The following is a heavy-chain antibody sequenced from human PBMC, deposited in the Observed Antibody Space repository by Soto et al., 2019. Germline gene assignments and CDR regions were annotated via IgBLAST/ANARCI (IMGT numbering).Heavy chain of an antibody. CDR1: GGSISSGGYY. Sequence: SETLSLTCTVSGGSISSGGYYWSWIRQHPGKGLEWIGYIYYSGSTYYNPSLKSRVTISVDTSKNQFSLKLSSVTAADTAVYYCARDLGSKYYDSSGLDIWGQGTMVTVSS. J-gene: IGHJ3*02. D-gene: IGHD3-22*01. CDR2: IYYSGST. V-gene: IGHV4-31*03. CDR3: ARDLGSKYYDSSGLDI.